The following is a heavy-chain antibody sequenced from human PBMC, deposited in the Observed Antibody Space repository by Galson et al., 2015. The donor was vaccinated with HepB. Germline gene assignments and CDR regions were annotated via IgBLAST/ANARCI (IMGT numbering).Heavy chain of an antibody. D-gene: IGHD5-18*01. V-gene: IGHV3-33*06. CDR1: GFTFSSYG. Sequence: SLRLSCAASGFTFSSYGMHWVRQAPGKGLEWVAVIWYDGSNKYYADSVKGRFTISRDSSKDTLYLQMHSLRAEDTAVYYCAKDLADTADYWGQGTLVTVSS. CDR2: IWYDGSNK. CDR3: AKDLADTADY. J-gene: IGHJ4*02.